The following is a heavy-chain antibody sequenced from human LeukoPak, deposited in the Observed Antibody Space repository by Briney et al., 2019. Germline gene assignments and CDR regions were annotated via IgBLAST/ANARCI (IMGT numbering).Heavy chain of an antibody. CDR2: ISGSGGST. D-gene: IGHD6-19*01. J-gene: IGHJ6*03. V-gene: IGHV3-23*01. Sequence: GGSLRLSCAASGFTFSSYAMSWVRQAPGKGLEWVSAISGSGGSTYYADSVKGRFTISRDNSKNTLYLQMNSLRAEDTAVYYCAKGVGSGWSNYYYMDVWGKGTTVTVSS. CDR3: AKGVGSGWSNYYYMDV. CDR1: GFTFSSYA.